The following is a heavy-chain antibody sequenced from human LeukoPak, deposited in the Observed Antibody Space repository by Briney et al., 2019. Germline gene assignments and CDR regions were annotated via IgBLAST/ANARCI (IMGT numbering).Heavy chain of an antibody. CDR2: ISSSSSYI. J-gene: IGHJ3*02. V-gene: IGHV3-21*01. CDR3: ARAGRTMIVVVSRAFYM. Sequence: GGSLRLSCAASGFTFSRYSMKWVRQAPGKGLEWVSYISSSSSYIYYADSVKGGFAISRDNAKNSLYLQMNRLRAADTAVYYCARAGRTMIVVVSRAFYMWGRETMLTLSS. CDR1: GFTFSRYS. D-gene: IGHD3-22*01.